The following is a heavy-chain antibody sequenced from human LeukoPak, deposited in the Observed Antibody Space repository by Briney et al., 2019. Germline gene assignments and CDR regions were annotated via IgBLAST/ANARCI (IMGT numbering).Heavy chain of an antibody. Sequence: GASVKVSCKASGYTFTGYYMHWVRQAPGQGLEWMGWINPNSGGTNYAQKFQGRVTMTRDTSISTAYMELSRLRSDDTGVYYCAREWGANYYDSNLGYWGQGTLVTVSS. D-gene: IGHD3-22*01. J-gene: IGHJ4*02. CDR3: AREWGANYYDSNLGY. CDR2: INPNSGGT. V-gene: IGHV1-2*02. CDR1: GYTFTGYY.